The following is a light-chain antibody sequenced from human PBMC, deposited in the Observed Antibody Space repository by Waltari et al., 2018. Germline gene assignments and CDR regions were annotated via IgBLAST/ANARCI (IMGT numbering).Light chain of an antibody. CDR2: DAS. J-gene: IGKJ5*01. CDR1: QRVSSN. Sequence: EIVMTQSPATLSVSPGETATLSCRASQRVSSNVAWYQKKPGQAPRLLIYDASTRAPSIPARFRGSGSGTEFTLTISSLQSEDFAVYYCQQYNRWPPITFGHGTRLEI. V-gene: IGKV3-15*01. CDR3: QQYNRWPPIT.